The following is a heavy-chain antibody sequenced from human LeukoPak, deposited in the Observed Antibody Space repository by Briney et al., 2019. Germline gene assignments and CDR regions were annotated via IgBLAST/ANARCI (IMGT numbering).Heavy chain of an antibody. CDR2: IYYSGST. Sequence: SETLSLTCTVSGGSISSADYYWSWIRQPPGKGLEWIGYIYYSGSTNYNPSLKSRVTISVDTSKNQFSLKLSSVTAADTAVYYCARAPRIAAPFDYWGQGTLVTVSS. CDR3: ARAPRIAAPFDY. J-gene: IGHJ4*02. V-gene: IGHV4-61*08. CDR1: GGSISSADYY. D-gene: IGHD6-6*01.